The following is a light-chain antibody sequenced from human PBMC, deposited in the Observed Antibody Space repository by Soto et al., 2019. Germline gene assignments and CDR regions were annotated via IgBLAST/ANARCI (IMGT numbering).Light chain of an antibody. CDR3: QQCGSSST. CDR2: GAS. J-gene: IGKJ5*01. V-gene: IGKV3-20*01. CDR1: QTFSNSF. Sequence: MVLTQAPSTLSLNPGERATISCRASQTFSNSFLSWFQQIPGQAPRLLIYGASMRATGIPDRFSGSGSGTDFTLTISRLEPEDFAVYYCQQCGSSSTFGQGTRLEIK.